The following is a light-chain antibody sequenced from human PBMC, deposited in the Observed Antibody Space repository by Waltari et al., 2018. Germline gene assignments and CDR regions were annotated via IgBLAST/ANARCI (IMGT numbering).Light chain of an antibody. CDR3: MQALQTPRT. V-gene: IGKV2-28*01. CDR2: LGS. Sequence: DIVMTKSPLYLPVTPGEPASISCMSSQSLLHSNGYNYLDWYLQKPGQSPQLLIYLGSNRASGVPDRFSGSGSGTDFTLKISRVEAEDVGVYYCMQALQTPRTFGQGTKVEIK. J-gene: IGKJ1*01. CDR1: QSLLHSNGYNY.